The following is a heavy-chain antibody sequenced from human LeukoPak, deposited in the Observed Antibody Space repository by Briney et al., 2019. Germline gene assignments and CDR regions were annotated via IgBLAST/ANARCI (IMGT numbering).Heavy chain of an antibody. CDR3: ARDGDSSDYPY. D-gene: IGHD3-22*01. CDR1: GYIFTDYF. Sequence: ASVKVSCKXSGYIFTDYFLHWVRQAPGQGLERMGRINPHSGGTNYAQRFQGRVTMTRDTSISTAYMELSSLRSDDTAVYCCARDGDSSDYPYWGQGTPLTVSS. V-gene: IGHV1-2*06. J-gene: IGHJ4*02. CDR2: INPHSGGT.